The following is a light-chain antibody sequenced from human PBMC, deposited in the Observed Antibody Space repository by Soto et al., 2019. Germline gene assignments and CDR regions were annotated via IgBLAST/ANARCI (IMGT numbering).Light chain of an antibody. V-gene: IGKV3-20*01. J-gene: IGKJ1*01. CDR3: QQYGSLPWT. Sequence: EIGLTQSPGTLSLSPGERATLSCRASQRVSSSYLAWYQHKPAPAPRLLIYGASSRATGIPDRFSCSGSGTDFPLPISRLESADFAVYYCQQYGSLPWTFGHGTRVDIK. CDR1: QRVSSSY. CDR2: GAS.